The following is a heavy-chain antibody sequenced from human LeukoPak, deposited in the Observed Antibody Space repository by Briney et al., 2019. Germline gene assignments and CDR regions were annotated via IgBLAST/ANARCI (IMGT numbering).Heavy chain of an antibody. D-gene: IGHD3-22*01. V-gene: IGHV3-30*02. Sequence: GRSLRLSCAASGFTFSSYGMHWVRQAPGKELEWVAFIRYDGSNKYYADSVKGRFTISRDNSKNTLYLQMNSLRAEDTAVYYCAKEFPNCYDSSGLVWGKGTTVTISS. CDR2: IRYDGSNK. CDR3: AKEFPNCYDSSGLV. CDR1: GFTFSSYG. J-gene: IGHJ6*04.